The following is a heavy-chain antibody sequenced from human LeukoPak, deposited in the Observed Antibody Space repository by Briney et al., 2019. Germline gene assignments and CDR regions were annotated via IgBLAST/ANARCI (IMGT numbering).Heavy chain of an antibody. CDR3: AREPSGYSYGYPQFYFDY. J-gene: IGHJ4*02. CDR1: GGSISSSSYY. Sequence: SETLSLTCTVSGGSISSSSYYWGWIRQPPGKGLEWIGTIYYSGSTCYNPSLKSRVTISVDTSKNQFSLRLSSVTAADTAVYYCAREPSGYSYGYPQFYFDYWGQGTLVTVSS. D-gene: IGHD5-18*01. V-gene: IGHV4-39*07. CDR2: IYYSGST.